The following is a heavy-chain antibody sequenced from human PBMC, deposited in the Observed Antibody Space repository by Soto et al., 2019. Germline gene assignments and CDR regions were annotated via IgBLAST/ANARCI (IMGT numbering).Heavy chain of an antibody. J-gene: IGHJ4*02. V-gene: IGHV3-33*01. Sequence: QVQLVESGGGVVQPGRSLRLSCAASGFTFSSYGMHWVRQAPGKGLEWVAVIWYDGRNKYYADSVKGRFTLSRDNSKNPLYLQMNSLRAEDTAVYYCARATPIDYLGQGTLVTVSS. CDR2: IWYDGRNK. CDR3: ARATPIDY. CDR1: GFTFSSYG.